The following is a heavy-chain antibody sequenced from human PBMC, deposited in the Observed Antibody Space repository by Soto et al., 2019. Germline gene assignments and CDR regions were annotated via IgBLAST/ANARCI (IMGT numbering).Heavy chain of an antibody. CDR1: GFPFRNFA. CDR2: ISNSGSST. J-gene: IGHJ4*02. D-gene: IGHD2-2*01. Sequence: EVQLLESGGDLVQPGGSLKLSCAASGFPFRNFAMAWVRQAPGKGLEWVSIISNSGSSTYHGDSVNGRFTTSRDNSKGTLSLHMRGVRIDDTAVYFCARADLLWDSFDLWGQGTLVTVSS. CDR3: ARADLLWDSFDL. V-gene: IGHV3-23*05.